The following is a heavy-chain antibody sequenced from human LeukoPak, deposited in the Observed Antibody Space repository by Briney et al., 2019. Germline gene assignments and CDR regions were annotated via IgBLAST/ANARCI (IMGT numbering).Heavy chain of an antibody. Sequence: ASVKVSCKVSGYALTELSMHWVRQAPGKGLEWMGGFDLEDGETIYAQKSQGRVTMTEDTSTDTVYMELSSLRSEDTAVYYCATKMGQLVQYNYYGMDVWGQGTTVTVSS. V-gene: IGHV1-24*01. CDR1: GYALTELS. CDR2: FDLEDGET. CDR3: ATKMGQLVQYNYYGMDV. D-gene: IGHD6-6*01. J-gene: IGHJ6*02.